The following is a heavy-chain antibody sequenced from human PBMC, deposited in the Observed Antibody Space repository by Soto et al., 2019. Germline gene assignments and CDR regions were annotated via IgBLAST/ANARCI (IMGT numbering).Heavy chain of an antibody. D-gene: IGHD3-3*01. CDR3: AGICGSGYFGTDAFAS. Sequence: SETLSLTCTVSGGSISSYYWSWIRQPPGKGLEWIGYIYYSGSTNYNPSLKSRVTISVDTSKNQFSLKLSSVTAADTAVYYCAGICGSGYFGTDAFASWGQGTMITVS. CDR2: IYYSGST. J-gene: IGHJ3*02. CDR1: GGSISSYY. V-gene: IGHV4-59*01.